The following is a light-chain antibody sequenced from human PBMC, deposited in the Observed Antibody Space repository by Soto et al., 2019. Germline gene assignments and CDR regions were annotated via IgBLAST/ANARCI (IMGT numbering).Light chain of an antibody. CDR2: MNN. V-gene: IGLV1-47*01. CDR1: TSNIGSNY. CDR3: AAWDDSLSGRA. Sequence: QSVLTQPPSASGTPGQRVTISCSGSTSNIGSNYVYWYQQLPGTAPKLLIYMNNQRPSGVPDRFSGSKSGTSASLAISGLRSEDEADYYCAAWDDSLSGRAFGGGTKVTVL. J-gene: IGLJ2*01.